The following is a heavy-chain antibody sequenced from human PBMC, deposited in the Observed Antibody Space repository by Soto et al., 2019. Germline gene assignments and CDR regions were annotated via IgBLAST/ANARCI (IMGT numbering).Heavy chain of an antibody. CDR1: GFTFSDHY. Sequence: GGSLRLSCAASGFTFSDHYMDWVRQAPGKGLEWVGRTRNKANSYTTEYAASVKGRFTISRDDSKNSLYLQMNSLKTEDTAVYYCAREGVEGPYFDYWGQGTLVTGSS. V-gene: IGHV3-72*01. CDR2: TRNKANSYTT. D-gene: IGHD3-10*01. J-gene: IGHJ4*02. CDR3: AREGVEGPYFDY.